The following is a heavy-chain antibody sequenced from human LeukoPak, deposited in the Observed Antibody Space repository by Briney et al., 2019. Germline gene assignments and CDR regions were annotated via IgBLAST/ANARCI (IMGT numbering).Heavy chain of an antibody. CDR1: GYTFTSYG. V-gene: IGHV1-18*01. CDR2: ISAYNGNT. Sequence: ASVRVSCKASGYTFTSYGISWVRQAPGQGLEWMGWISAYNGNTNYAQELQGRVTMTTDTSTSTAYMELRSLRSDDTAVYYCAREYYDYVWGSYRPVWFDPWGQGTLVTVSS. CDR3: AREYYDYVWGSYRPVWFDP. D-gene: IGHD3-16*02. J-gene: IGHJ5*02.